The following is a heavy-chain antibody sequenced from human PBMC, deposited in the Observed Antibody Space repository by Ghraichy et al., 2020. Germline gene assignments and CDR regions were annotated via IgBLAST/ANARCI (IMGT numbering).Heavy chain of an antibody. V-gene: IGHV3-23*01. J-gene: IGHJ4*01. CDR3: AKDVRANYGDYVGGFH. Sequence: GESLNISCAASGFTFSSYAMSWVRQAPGKGLEWVSAISGSSGSTYYADSVKGRFTISRDNSKNTLYLQVNSLRAEDTAVYYCAKDVRANYGDYVGGFHWGHGTLVTVSS. CDR2: ISGSSGST. D-gene: IGHD4-17*01. CDR1: GFTFSSYA.